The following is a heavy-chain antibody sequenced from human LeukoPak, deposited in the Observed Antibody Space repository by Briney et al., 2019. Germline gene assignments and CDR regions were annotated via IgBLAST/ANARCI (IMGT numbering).Heavy chain of an antibody. V-gene: IGHV1-18*01. J-gene: IGHJ6*03. CDR1: GYTFTSYG. Sequence: GASVKVSCKASGYTFTSYGISWVRQAPGQGLEWMGWISAYNGNTNYAQKLQGRVTMTTDTSTSTAYMELSSLRSEDTAVYYCARGVRRASSGYDSDYYYYYMDVWGKGTTVTVSS. CDR3: ARGVRRASSGYDSDYYYYYMDV. D-gene: IGHD5-12*01. CDR2: ISAYNGNT.